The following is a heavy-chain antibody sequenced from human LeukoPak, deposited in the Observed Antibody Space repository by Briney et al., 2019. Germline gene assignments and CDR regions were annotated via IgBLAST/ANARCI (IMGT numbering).Heavy chain of an antibody. CDR1: GFTFSSYS. D-gene: IGHD6-6*01. V-gene: IGHV3-48*01. Sequence: PGGSLRLSCAASGFTFSSYSMNWVRQAPGKGLEWISYIGIRSSTIYYADSVKGRFTISRDNAKNSLYLQMSSLRAEDTAIYYCAKDKTIAAFRGMDYWGQGTPVTVSS. CDR3: AKDKTIAAFRGMDY. J-gene: IGHJ4*02. CDR2: IGIRSSTI.